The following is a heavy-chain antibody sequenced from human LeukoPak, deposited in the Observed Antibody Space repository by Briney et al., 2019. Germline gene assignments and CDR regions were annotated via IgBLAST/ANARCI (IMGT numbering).Heavy chain of an antibody. CDR3: ARRGHYYYSSGYYDY. J-gene: IGHJ4*02. D-gene: IGHD3-22*01. V-gene: IGHV5-51*01. CDR2: IYPGHSDT. Sequence: IYPGHSDTTYRPSFHGQVTISADKSICTAYLQWSSLKASDTAMYYCARRGHYYYSSGYYDYWGQGTLVTVSS.